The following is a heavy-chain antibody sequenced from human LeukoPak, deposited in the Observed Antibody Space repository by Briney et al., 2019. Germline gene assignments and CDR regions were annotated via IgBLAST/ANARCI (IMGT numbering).Heavy chain of an antibody. D-gene: IGHD6-19*01. J-gene: IGHJ4*02. CDR1: GFTFDDYA. V-gene: IGHV3-9*01. Sequence: PGRSLTLSCAASGFTFDDYAMHWVRQAPGKGLEWVSGISWNSGSIGYADSVKGRFTISRDNAKNSLYLQMNSLRAEDTALYYCAKEPLYSSGWYYFDYWGQGALVTVSS. CDR2: ISWNSGSI. CDR3: AKEPLYSSGWYYFDY.